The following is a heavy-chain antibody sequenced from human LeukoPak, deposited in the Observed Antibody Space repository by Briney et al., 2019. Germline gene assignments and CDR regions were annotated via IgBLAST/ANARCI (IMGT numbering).Heavy chain of an antibody. CDR1: GYTLTELS. CDR3: ATSWAAAGTNWFDP. Sequence: ASVKVSCKVSGYTLTELSMHWVRQAPGKGLEWMGGFGPEDGETIYAQKFQGRVTMTEDTSTDTAYMELSSLRSEDTAVYYCATSWAAAGTNWFDPWGQGTLVTVSS. CDR2: FGPEDGET. J-gene: IGHJ5*02. V-gene: IGHV1-24*01. D-gene: IGHD6-13*01.